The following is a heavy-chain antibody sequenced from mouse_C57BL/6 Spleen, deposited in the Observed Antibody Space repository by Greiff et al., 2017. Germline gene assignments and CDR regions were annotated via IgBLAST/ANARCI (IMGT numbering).Heavy chain of an antibody. D-gene: IGHD2-1*01. CDR3: ARKSVYYGNYVGYFDV. J-gene: IGHJ1*03. Sequence: VQLQQPGAELVRPGSSVKLSCKASGYTFTSYWMHWVKQRPIQGLEWIGNIDPSDSETHYNQKFKDKATLTVDKSSSTAYMQLSSLTSEDSAVYYCARKSVYYGNYVGYFDVWGTGTTVTVSA. CDR1: GYTFTSYW. CDR2: IDPSDSET. V-gene: IGHV1-52*01.